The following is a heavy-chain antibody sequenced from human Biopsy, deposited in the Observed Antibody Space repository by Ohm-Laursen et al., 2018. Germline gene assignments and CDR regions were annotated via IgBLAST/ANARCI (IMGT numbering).Heavy chain of an antibody. CDR1: GGSVSSNVAY. CDR2: IFYSGIT. CDR3: ARHPTGFWFDP. J-gene: IGHJ5*02. V-gene: IGHV4-39*01. Sequence: VTLSFTCAVSGGSVSSNVAYWAWIRQPPGKGLESIGSIFYSGITYYNPSLQSRVTMTVDTSKNLFSLNLTSVTAADSAVYYCARHPTGFWFDPWGQGTLVIVSS.